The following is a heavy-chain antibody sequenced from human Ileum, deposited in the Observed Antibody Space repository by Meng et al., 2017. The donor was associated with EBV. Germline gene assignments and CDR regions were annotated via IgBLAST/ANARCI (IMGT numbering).Heavy chain of an antibody. D-gene: IGHD2-15*01. CDR3: ASYEMGAGGRGF. Sequence: QVQLQESGPGLVKPSGXRSLTCAVSGASISNDNWWSWVRQPPGKGLEWIGYINYGGTTNYNPSLKSRVTISLDASKNQLSLQLTSVTAADTAMYFCASYEMGAGGRGFWGQGTLVTVSS. CDR1: GASISNDNW. V-gene: IGHV4-4*02. J-gene: IGHJ4*02. CDR2: INYGGTT.